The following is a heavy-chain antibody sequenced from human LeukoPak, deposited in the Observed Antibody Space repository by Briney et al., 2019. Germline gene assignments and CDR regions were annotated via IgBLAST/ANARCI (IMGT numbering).Heavy chain of an antibody. Sequence: SETLSFTCTVSGGSISSYYWSWIRQPPGKGLEWIGYIYYSGSTNYNPSLKSRVTISVDTSKNQFSLKLSSVTAADTAMYYCARVSRGNSVGGDYWGQGTLVTVSS. CDR2: IYYSGST. V-gene: IGHV4-59*01. J-gene: IGHJ4*02. CDR3: ARVSRGNSVGGDY. D-gene: IGHD4-23*01. CDR1: GGSISSYY.